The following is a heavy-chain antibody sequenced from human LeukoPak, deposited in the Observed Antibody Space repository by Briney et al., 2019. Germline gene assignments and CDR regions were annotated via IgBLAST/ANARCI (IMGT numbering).Heavy chain of an antibody. Sequence: ASVKVSCRASGYTFTSYYMHWVRQAPGQGLEWMGIINPSGGSTSYAQKFQGRVTMTRDMPTSTVYMELSSLRSEDTAVYYCASSQQLEDAFDIWGQGTMVTVSS. D-gene: IGHD6-13*01. CDR2: INPSGGST. CDR3: ASSQQLEDAFDI. CDR1: GYTFTSYY. J-gene: IGHJ3*02. V-gene: IGHV1-46*01.